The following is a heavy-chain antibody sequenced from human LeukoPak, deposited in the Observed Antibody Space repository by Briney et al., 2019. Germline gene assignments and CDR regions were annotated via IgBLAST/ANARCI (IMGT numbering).Heavy chain of an antibody. CDR1: GSIFTSYW. Sequence: GASLQISCKGSGSIFTSYWIGWVRQLPGKGLEWMGIIYPGDSDTRYSPSFQGQVTISADKSISTAYLQWSSLKASDTAMYYCARRPLGESQQLVNAFDIWGQGTMVTVSS. V-gene: IGHV5-51*01. CDR3: ARRPLGESQQLVNAFDI. J-gene: IGHJ3*02. CDR2: IYPGDSDT. D-gene: IGHD6-13*01.